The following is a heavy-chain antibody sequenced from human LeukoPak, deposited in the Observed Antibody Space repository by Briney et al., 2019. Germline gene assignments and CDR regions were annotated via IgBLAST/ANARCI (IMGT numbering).Heavy chain of an antibody. CDR1: GFTFSSYS. V-gene: IGHV3-21*01. CDR2: ISSISSYI. Sequence: PGRSLRLSCAASGFTFSSYSMNWVRQAPGKGLEWVSSISSISSYIYYADSVKGRFTISRDNAKNSLYLQMNSLRAEDTAVYYCARGGGGGHVLWFGRGDWFDPWGQGTLVTVSS. CDR3: ARGGGGGHVLWFGRGDWFDP. J-gene: IGHJ5*02. D-gene: IGHD3-10*01.